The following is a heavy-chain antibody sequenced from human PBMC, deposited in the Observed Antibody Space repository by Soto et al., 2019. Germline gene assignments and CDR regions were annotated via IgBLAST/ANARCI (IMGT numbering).Heavy chain of an antibody. CDR2: VNPIVGMS. V-gene: IGHV1-69*02. J-gene: IGHJ4*02. D-gene: IGHD3-10*01. CDR1: GGTFNSYT. CDR3: ATSYGSGSTHFDS. Sequence: QVQLVQSGAEVKKPGSSVKVSCTASGGTFNSYTLNWVRQAPGQRLEWVGGVNPIVGMSSSASKFQGRVTMTADKSTSKAYMDLTGLKSEDTALYYCATSYGSGSTHFDSCGQGTLVTVSS.